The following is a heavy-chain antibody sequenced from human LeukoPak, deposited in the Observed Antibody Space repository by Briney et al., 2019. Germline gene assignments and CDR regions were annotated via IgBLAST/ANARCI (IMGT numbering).Heavy chain of an antibody. J-gene: IGHJ4*02. CDR1: GFTFSSYA. Sequence: PGGSLRLSCAASGFTFSSYAMHWVRQAPGKGLEYVSAISSNGGSTYYANSVKGRFTISRDNSKNTLYLQMNSLRAEDTAVYYCAKDGRWYYDILTGYQQFDYWGQGTLVTVSS. V-gene: IGHV3-64*01. CDR2: ISSNGGST. CDR3: AKDGRWYYDILTGYQQFDY. D-gene: IGHD3-9*01.